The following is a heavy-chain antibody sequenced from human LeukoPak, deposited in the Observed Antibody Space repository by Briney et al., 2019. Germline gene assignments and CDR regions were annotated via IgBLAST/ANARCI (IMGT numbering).Heavy chain of an antibody. Sequence: PGGSLRLSCAASGFTFSSYWMHWVRQAPGKGLVWVSRINSDGSSTSYADSVKGRFTISRDNAKNTLYLQMNSLRAEDTAVYYCAASSDYDILTGPGYFDYWGQGTLVTVSS. CDR1: GFTFSSYW. J-gene: IGHJ4*02. D-gene: IGHD3-9*01. CDR3: AASSDYDILTGPGYFDY. V-gene: IGHV3-74*01. CDR2: INSDGSST.